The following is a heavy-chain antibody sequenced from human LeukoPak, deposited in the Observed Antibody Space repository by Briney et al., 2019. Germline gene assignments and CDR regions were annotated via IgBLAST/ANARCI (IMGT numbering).Heavy chain of an antibody. J-gene: IGHJ4*02. CDR1: RFTFSAYS. CDR2: ISSGSTYI. Sequence: NAGGSLRLSCAASRFTFSAYSMIWVRQAPGKGLEWVSSISSGSTYISYADSVKGRFTTSRDNAENSLYLQMNSLRAEDTAVYYCARDVGYDNSGQRDLPWGLGTLVIVSS. CDR3: ARDVGYDNSGQRDLP. V-gene: IGHV3-21*01. D-gene: IGHD3-22*01.